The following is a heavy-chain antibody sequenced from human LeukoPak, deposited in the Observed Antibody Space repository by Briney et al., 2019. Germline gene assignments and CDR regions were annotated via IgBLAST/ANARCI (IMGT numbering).Heavy chain of an antibody. D-gene: IGHD1-7*01. CDR2: IYYSGST. CDR3: ARDRGTWYFDL. Sequence: PSETLSLTCTVSGGSVRSGDHNWSWIRLPPGKGLEWIGYIYYSGSTTYNPSLKSRVTISVDTSKNQFSLKLSSVTAADTAVYYCARDRGTWYFDLWGRGTLVTVSS. V-gene: IGHV4-61*08. J-gene: IGHJ2*01. CDR1: GGSVRSGDHN.